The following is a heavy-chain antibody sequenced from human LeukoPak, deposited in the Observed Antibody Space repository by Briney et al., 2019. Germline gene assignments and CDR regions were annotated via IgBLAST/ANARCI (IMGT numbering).Heavy chain of an antibody. CDR3: ARKISGSYYGLDY. D-gene: IGHD1-26*01. V-gene: IGHV5-51*01. CDR2: IYPADSET. CDR1: GYTFSNYW. Sequence: GESLKISCNVSGYTFSNYWIGWVRQMPGKGLEWVGIIYPADSETRYSPSFQGQVTMSVDKSISTAYLQWSSLKASDTAMYYCARKISGSYYGLDYWGQGTLVTVPS. J-gene: IGHJ4*02.